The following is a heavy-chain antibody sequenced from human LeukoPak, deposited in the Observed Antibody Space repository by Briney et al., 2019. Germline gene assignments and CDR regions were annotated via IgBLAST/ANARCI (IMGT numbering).Heavy chain of an antibody. J-gene: IGHJ4*02. V-gene: IGHV3-74*01. D-gene: IGHD6-13*01. CDR1: GFSFSGHW. Sequence: GGSLRLSCAASGFSFSGHWMHWARQLPGKGLVWVSRISPTGSTTSYADSVKGRFTVSRDNAKNTPYLQVNNLRAEDTAVYYCARGPSSNWSGLDFWGQGTLLTVSS. CDR3: ARGPSSNWSGLDF. CDR2: ISPTGSTT.